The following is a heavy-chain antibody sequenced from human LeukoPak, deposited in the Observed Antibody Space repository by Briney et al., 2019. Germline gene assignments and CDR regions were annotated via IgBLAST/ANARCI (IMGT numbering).Heavy chain of an antibody. CDR1: GGTFSSYA. CDR3: ARDRDAIFGVVIPTFDY. D-gene: IGHD3-3*01. Sequence: ASVKVSCKASGGTFSSYAISWVRQAPGQGLEWMGGIIPIFGTANYAQQFQGRVTITADESTSTAYMELSSLRSEDTAVYYCARDRDAIFGVVIPTFDYWGQGTLVTVSS. J-gene: IGHJ4*02. V-gene: IGHV1-69*13. CDR2: IIPIFGTA.